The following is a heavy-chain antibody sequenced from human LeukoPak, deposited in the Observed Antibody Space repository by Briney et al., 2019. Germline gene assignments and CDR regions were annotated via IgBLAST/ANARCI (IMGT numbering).Heavy chain of an antibody. Sequence: GASVKVSCKASGYTFTSYYMHWVRQAPGQGLEWMGIINPSVGSTSYAQKFQGRVTMTRDTSTSTVYMELSSLRSEDTAVYYCAKDLTAMVIITGIGYYFDYWGQGTLVTVSS. V-gene: IGHV1-46*01. CDR3: AKDLTAMVIITGIGYYFDY. D-gene: IGHD5-18*01. J-gene: IGHJ4*02. CDR1: GYTFTSYY. CDR2: INPSVGST.